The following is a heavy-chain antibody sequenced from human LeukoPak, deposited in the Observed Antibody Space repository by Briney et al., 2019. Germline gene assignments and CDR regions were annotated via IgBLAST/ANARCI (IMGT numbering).Heavy chain of an antibody. Sequence: GGSLRLSCAASGITFSRYGMHWVRQAPGKGLEWAAIISYDGSNKYYADSVKGRFTISRDNSKSTLYLQMNSLSTEDTAVYYCAKGRTQLWLDDAFDIWGQGTTVTVSS. CDR2: ISYDGSNK. V-gene: IGHV3-30*18. CDR1: GITFSRYG. D-gene: IGHD5-18*01. J-gene: IGHJ3*02. CDR3: AKGRTQLWLDDAFDI.